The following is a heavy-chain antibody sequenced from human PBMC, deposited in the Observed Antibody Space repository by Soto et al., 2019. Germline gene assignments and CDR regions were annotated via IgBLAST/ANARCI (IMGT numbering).Heavy chain of an antibody. CDR1: GGTFSSYA. CDR2: IIPIFGTA. Sequence: QVQLMQSGAEVKKPGSSVKVSCKASGGTFSSYAISWVRQAPGQGLEWMGGIIPIFGTADYAQKFQGRVTITEAESTSTGNMELSSLRSEDTAVYYCASHYDSSGYYYRGLDYWGQGTLVTVSS. V-gene: IGHV1-69*12. CDR3: ASHYDSSGYYYRGLDY. D-gene: IGHD3-22*01. J-gene: IGHJ4*02.